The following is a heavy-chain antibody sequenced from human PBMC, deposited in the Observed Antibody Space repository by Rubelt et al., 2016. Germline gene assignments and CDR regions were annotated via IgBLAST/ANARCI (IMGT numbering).Heavy chain of an antibody. CDR3: ARTDYGEGGWFDP. D-gene: IGHD4-17*01. CDR1: GGSISSYY. J-gene: IGHJ5*02. V-gene: IGHV4-59*12. Sequence: QVQLRQWGAGLLKPSETLSLTCTVSGGSISSYYWSWIRQPPGKGLEWIGYIYYSGSTYYNPSLKSRVTISVDTSKNQFSLKLSSVTAADTAVYYCARTDYGEGGWFDPWGQGTLVTVSS. CDR2: IYYSGST.